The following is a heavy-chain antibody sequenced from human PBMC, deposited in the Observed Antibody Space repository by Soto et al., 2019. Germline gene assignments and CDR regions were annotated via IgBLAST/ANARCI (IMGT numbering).Heavy chain of an antibody. CDR1: GFSFSSFC. J-gene: IGHJ4*02. Sequence: QVQLVESGGGVVQPGRSLRLSCAASGFSFSSFCMHWVRQAPGKGLEWVAFNSYDGSNKYYADSVKGRFTISRDSSEKTLYLQMNSLRPEDTAVYYCAKALGELSPDSYDYWGQGTLVTVSS. V-gene: IGHV3-30*18. CDR3: AKALGELSPDSYDY. CDR2: NSYDGSNK. D-gene: IGHD3-16*02.